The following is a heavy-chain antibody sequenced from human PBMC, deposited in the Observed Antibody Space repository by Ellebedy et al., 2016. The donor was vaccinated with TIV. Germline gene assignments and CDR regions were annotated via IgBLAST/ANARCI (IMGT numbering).Heavy chain of an antibody. V-gene: IGHV3-30-3*01. J-gene: IGHJ4*02. CDR2: ISYDGSNK. Sequence: PGGSLRLSCAASGFTFSSYWMHWVRQAPGKGLEWVAVISYDGSNKYYADSVKGRFTISRDNSKNTLYLQMNSLRAEDTAVYYCTNFDYWGQGTLVTVSS. CDR3: TNFDY. CDR1: GFTFSSYW.